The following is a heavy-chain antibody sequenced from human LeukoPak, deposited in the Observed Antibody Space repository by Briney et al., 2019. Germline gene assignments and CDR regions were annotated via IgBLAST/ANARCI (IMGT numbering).Heavy chain of an antibody. CDR1: GYTFTGYY. V-gene: IGHV1-2*02. CDR3: ASLGGYNYFWNY. D-gene: IGHD5-24*01. Sequence: ASVKVSCKASGYTFTGYYMHWVRQARGQGLDWMGWINPNSGGTNYAQKFQGRVTMTRDTSISTAYMELSRLRSDDTAVYYCASLGGYNYFWNYWGQGTLVTVSS. CDR2: INPNSGGT. J-gene: IGHJ4*02.